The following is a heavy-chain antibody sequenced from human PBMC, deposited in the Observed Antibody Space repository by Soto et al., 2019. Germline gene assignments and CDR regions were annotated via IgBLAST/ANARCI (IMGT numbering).Heavy chain of an antibody. CDR2: ISASGGLK. D-gene: IGHD1-26*01. CDR3: AREVGAPSGWLDP. J-gene: IGHJ5*02. CDR1: GFTFSNYA. Sequence: EVQLSESGVDLRQPGGSLRLSCAASGFTFSNYAMTWVRQTPGKGLEWVSGISASGGLKYYADSVQGRFTVSRDNSKNILYLQMDNLRDGDTALYYCAREVGAPSGWLDPWGQGTQVTVSS. V-gene: IGHV3-23*01.